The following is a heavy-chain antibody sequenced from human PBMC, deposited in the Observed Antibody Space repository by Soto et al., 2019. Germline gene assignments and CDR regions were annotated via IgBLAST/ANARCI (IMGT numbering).Heavy chain of an antibody. CDR3: AKDAAAGGDCYYYYGMDV. CDR2: ISYDGSNK. CDR1: GFTFSSYG. J-gene: IGHJ6*02. Sequence: PGGSLRLSCAASGFTFSSYGMHWVRQAPGKGLEWVAVISYDGSNKYYADAVKGRFTISRDNSKNTLYLQMNSLRAEDTAVYYCAKDAAAGGDCYYYYGMDVWGQGTTVTVSS. V-gene: IGHV3-30*18. D-gene: IGHD6-13*01.